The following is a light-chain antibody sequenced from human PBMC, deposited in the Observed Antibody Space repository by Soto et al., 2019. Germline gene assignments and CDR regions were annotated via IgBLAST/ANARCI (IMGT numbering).Light chain of an antibody. CDR2: DAS. J-gene: IGKJ1*01. V-gene: IGKV1-5*01. CDR3: LQYANHSWT. CDR1: RSISDW. Sequence: DIQMTQSPSTLSQSIGDRVTITCRASRSISDWLAWYQQKPGKAPKLLIFDASSLKSGVPYRFSGSGSGTEFTLTISSLQPDDVATYYCLQYANHSWTFGQGTKVDIK.